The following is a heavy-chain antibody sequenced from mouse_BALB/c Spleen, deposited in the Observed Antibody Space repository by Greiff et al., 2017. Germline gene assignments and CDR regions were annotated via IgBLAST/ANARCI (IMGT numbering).Heavy chain of an antibody. J-gene: IGHJ3*01. D-gene: IGHD3-2*01. Sequence: QVQLKQPGAELVRPGASVQLSCKASGYTFTSYWMNWVKQRPEQGLEWIGRIDPYDSETHYNQKFKDKAILTVDKSSSTAYMQLSSLTSEDSAVYYCARLRGRDSSGPWFAYWGQGTLVTVSA. CDR3: ARLRGRDSSGPWFAY. CDR2: IDPYDSET. CDR1: GYTFTSYW. V-gene: IGHV1-74*01.